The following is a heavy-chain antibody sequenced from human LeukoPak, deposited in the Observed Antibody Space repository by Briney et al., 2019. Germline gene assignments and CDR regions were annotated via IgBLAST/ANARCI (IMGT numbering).Heavy chain of an antibody. CDR3: ARRLQRGAVAGAIDD. CDR1: GFSLSTSGMC. D-gene: IGHD6-19*01. Sequence: SGPTLVKPTQTLTLTCTFSGFSLSTSGMCVSWIRQPPGKALECLARIDWDDDKYYSTSLKTRLTISKDTSKNQVVLTMTNMDPVDTATYYCARRLQRGAVAGAIDDWGQGTLVTVSS. CDR2: IDWDDDK. V-gene: IGHV2-70*11. J-gene: IGHJ4*02.